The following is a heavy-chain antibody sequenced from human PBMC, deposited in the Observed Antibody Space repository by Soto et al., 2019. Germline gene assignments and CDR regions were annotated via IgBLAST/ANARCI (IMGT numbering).Heavy chain of an antibody. V-gene: IGHV3-7*01. CDR1: GFTFSGYW. J-gene: IGHJ1*01. CDR2: INQDGREK. D-gene: IGHD6-13*01. Sequence: GGSLRLSCVVSGFTFSGYWMSWVRQAPGKGLEWVANINQDGREKYYVDSVKGRFTISRDNAKNSLYLQMNSLRAEDTAVYYCARDLGSSWYPEYFQHWGQGTLVTVSS. CDR3: ARDLGSSWYPEYFQH.